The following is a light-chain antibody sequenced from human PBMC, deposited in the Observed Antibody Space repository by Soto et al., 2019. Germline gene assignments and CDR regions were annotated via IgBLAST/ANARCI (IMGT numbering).Light chain of an antibody. CDR2: GAS. V-gene: IGKV3D-15*01. J-gene: IGKJ1*01. CDR3: QQFRNWPWT. CDR1: QSISIN. Sequence: EIVLTQSPGTLSVSPGDRVTLSCRASQSISINLAWYQHKPGQAPRLLIRGASTRATGIPARISGSGSGTEFTLTISSLQSEDFAVYYCQQFRNWPWTFGQGTKVDIK.